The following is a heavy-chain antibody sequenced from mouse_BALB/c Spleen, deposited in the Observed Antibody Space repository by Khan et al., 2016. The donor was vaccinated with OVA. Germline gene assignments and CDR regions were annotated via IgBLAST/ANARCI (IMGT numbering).Heavy chain of an antibody. D-gene: IGHD1-1*02. CDR3: TRLAYYYGGEGFAY. CDR1: GFTFSTYG. J-gene: IGHJ3*01. CDR2: VSTGGSYT. V-gene: IGHV5-6*01. Sequence: EVELVESGGDLVKPGGSLKLSCAASGFTFSTYGMSWVRQAPDKRLEWVATVSTGGSYTYYPDSVKGRFTISRDKAKNHLYLQLSGLMTEDTAMFYCTRLAYYYGGEGFAYWGQGTLVTVSA.